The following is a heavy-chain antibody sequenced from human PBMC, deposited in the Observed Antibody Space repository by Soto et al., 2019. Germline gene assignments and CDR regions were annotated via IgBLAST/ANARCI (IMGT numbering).Heavy chain of an antibody. CDR3: ARVRDGRIGWFDP. CDR2: IYYSGST. CDR1: GGSISSGDYY. V-gene: IGHV4-30-4*01. Sequence: SETLSLTCTVSGGSISSGDYYWSWIRQPPGKGLEWIGYIYYSGSTYYNPSLKSRVTISVDTSKNQFSLKLSSVTAADTAVYYCARVRDGRIGWFDPWGQGTLVTVSS. D-gene: IGHD2-15*01. J-gene: IGHJ5*02.